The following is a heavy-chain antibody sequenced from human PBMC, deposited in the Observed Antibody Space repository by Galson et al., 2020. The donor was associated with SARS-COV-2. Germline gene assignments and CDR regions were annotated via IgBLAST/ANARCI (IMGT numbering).Heavy chain of an antibody. J-gene: IGHJ3*01. CDR1: GFTFSNFG. D-gene: IGHD6-13*01. Sequence: GESLKISCEASGFTFSNFGMHWVRQAPGKGLEWVAVISTDGNNKYDADSVKGRFTISRDNSNNKLYLQMNSLRPEDTAVYFCARAGYSSTWTLGDAFDVWGQGTLVTVSS. CDR3: ARAGYSSTWTLGDAFDV. V-gene: IGHV3-30*03. CDR2: ISTDGNNK.